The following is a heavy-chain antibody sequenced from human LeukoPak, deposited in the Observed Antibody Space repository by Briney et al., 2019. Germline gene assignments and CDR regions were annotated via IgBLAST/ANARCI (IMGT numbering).Heavy chain of an antibody. CDR1: GGSISSYY. Sequence: SETLSLTCTVSGGSISSYYWSWIRQPAGKGLEWIGRIYTSGSTNYNPSLKGRVTISVDKSKNQFSLKLSSVTAADTAVYYCAKASIAAAGWFDPWGQGTLVTVSS. CDR2: IYTSGST. J-gene: IGHJ5*02. D-gene: IGHD6-13*01. CDR3: AKASIAAAGWFDP. V-gene: IGHV4-4*07.